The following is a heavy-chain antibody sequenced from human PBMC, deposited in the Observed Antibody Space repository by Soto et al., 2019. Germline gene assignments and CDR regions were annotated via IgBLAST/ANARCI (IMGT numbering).Heavy chain of an antibody. CDR3: ARLGKVDTILVGGVDV. Sequence: QVQLQESGPGLVKPPQTLSLTCTVSGGSISSGDYYWNWIRQPPGKGLEWIGYIYYSGSTYYNPSLKSRLTISVDTSKNQFSLKLSSVTAADTAMYYCARLGKVDTILVGGVDVWGQGTTVTVSS. D-gene: IGHD5-18*01. CDR1: GGSISSGDYY. J-gene: IGHJ6*02. V-gene: IGHV4-30-4*01. CDR2: IYYSGST.